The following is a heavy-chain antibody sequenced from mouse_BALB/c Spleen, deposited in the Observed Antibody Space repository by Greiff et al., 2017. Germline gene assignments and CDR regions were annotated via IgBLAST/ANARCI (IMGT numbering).Heavy chain of an antibody. V-gene: IGHV5-12-2*01. D-gene: IGHD2-14*01. J-gene: IGHJ4*01. CDR1: GFTFSSYT. Sequence: EVMLVESGGGLVQPGGSLKLSCAASGFTFSSYTMSWVRQTPEKRLEWVAYISNGGGSTYYPDTVKGRFTISRDNAKNTLYLQMSSLKSEDTAMYYCARGDRYDVGRYAMDYWGQGTSVTVSS. CDR3: ARGDRYDVGRYAMDY. CDR2: ISNGGGST.